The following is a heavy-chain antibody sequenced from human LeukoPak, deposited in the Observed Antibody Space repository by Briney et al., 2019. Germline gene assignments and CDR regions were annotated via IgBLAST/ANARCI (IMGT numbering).Heavy chain of an antibody. V-gene: IGHV1-18*01. D-gene: IGHD2-2*01. J-gene: IGHJ4*02. CDR2: ISAYNGNT. CDR1: GYTFTSYD. Sequence: SVKVSCKASGYTFTSYDISWVRQAPGQGLEWMGWISAYNGNTNYAQNLQGRVTMTTDASTSTAYMELRSLRSEDTAVYYCATDPHCSSTSCPFDYWGQGTLVTVSS. CDR3: ATDPHCSSTSCPFDY.